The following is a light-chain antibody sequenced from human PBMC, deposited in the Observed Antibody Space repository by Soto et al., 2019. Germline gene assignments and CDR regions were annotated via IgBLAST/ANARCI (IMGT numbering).Light chain of an antibody. J-gene: IGKJ4*01. CDR3: QQRSNWLT. CDR2: DAS. CDR1: QSVSSY. Sequence: IVLTQSPATLSLSPGERATLSCRASQSVSSYLAWYQQKPGQAPRLLIYDASNRATGIPARFSGSGSGTDFTLTISSLEPEDFAVYYCQQRSNWLTCGGVTKVEIK. V-gene: IGKV3-11*01.